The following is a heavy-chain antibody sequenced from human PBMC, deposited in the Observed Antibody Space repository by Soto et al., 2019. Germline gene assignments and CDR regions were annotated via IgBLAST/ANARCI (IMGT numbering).Heavy chain of an antibody. CDR2: MYYTGST. CDR1: GDSISSSNYY. Sequence: SETLSLTCTVSGDSISSSNYYWGWVRQPPGKGLEWIGSMYYTGSTYYSTSLKSRITISVDTSKNQFSLKLSSVTAADTAVYYCARIRLYCSNGICYTFDYWGQGTLVTVS. D-gene: IGHD2-8*01. CDR3: ARIRLYCSNGICYTFDY. J-gene: IGHJ4*02. V-gene: IGHV4-39*01.